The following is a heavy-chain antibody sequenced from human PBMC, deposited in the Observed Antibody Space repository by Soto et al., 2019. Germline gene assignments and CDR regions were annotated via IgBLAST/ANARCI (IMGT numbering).Heavy chain of an antibody. D-gene: IGHD3-10*01. CDR2: ISSSSSTI. CDR1: GFTFSSYS. V-gene: IGHV3-48*01. Sequence: GGSLRLSCAASGFTFSSYSMNWVRQAPGKGLEWVSYISSSSSTIYYADSVKGRFTISRDNAKNSLYLQMNSLRAEDTAVYYCASALWFGELFTHDPWGQGTLVTVSS. CDR3: ASALWFGELFTHDP. J-gene: IGHJ5*02.